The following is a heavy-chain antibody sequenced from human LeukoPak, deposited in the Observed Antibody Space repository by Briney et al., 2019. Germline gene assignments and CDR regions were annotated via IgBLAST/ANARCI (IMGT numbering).Heavy chain of an antibody. CDR1: GYTFTGYY. D-gene: IGHD3-22*01. J-gene: IGHJ4*02. V-gene: IGHV1-2*06. CDR2: INPNSGGT. Sequence: ASVKVSCKASGYTFTGYYMHWVRQAPGQGLEWMGRINPNSGGTNYAQKFQGRVTMTRDTSISTAYMELSRLRSDDTAVYYCARDPAGWYYDSSGYSEDYWGQGTLATVSS. CDR3: ARDPAGWYYDSSGYSEDY.